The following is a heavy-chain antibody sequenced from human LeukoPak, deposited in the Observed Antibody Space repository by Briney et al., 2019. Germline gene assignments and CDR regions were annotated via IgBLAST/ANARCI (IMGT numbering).Heavy chain of an antibody. CDR3: ARDDCSTTPCYAY. CDR1: GFTFTNYG. D-gene: IGHD2-2*01. J-gene: IGHJ4*02. V-gene: IGHV3-33*01. Sequence: GRSLELSCTTSGFTFTNYGINWVRQAPGKGLEWVAAIWYDGSKTSYTDSVKGRFTVSRDISKNTVYLQMNGLKAEDTAVYYCARDDCSTTPCYAYWGQGTLVTVSS. CDR2: IWYDGSKT.